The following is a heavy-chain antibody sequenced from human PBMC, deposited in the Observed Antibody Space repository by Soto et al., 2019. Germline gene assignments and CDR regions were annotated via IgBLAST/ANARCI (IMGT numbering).Heavy chain of an antibody. Sequence: ASVKVSCTASGYTFTSYYMHWVRQAPGQGLEWMGIINPSGGSTSYAQKFQGRVTMTRDTSTSTVYMELSSLRSEDTAVYYCARVTQPSLYSSSLSYYGMDVWGQGTTVTVS. J-gene: IGHJ6*02. CDR1: GYTFTSYY. CDR3: ARVTQPSLYSSSLSYYGMDV. CDR2: INPSGGST. D-gene: IGHD6-13*01. V-gene: IGHV1-46*01.